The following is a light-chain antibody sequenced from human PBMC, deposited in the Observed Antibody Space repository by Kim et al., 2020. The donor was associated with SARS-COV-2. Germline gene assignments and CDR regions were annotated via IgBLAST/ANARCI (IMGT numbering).Light chain of an antibody. CDR1: STKFGAKG. J-gene: IGLJ3*02. CDR2: KGS. V-gene: IGLV10-54*04. CDR3: SAWDGRLEIWM. Sequence: QTATLTGTGSSTKFGAKGGGWREQDQGRPPNHLSDKGSSRPSDVSEKFSASRSGNTSFLTITGRQHEDEGEYYCSAWDGRLEIWMFGGGTKLTVL.